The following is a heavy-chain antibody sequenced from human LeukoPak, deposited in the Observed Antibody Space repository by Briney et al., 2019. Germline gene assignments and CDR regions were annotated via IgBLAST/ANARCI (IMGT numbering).Heavy chain of an antibody. J-gene: IGHJ4*02. Sequence: SETLSLTCTVSGGSISSYYWSWIRQPPGKGLEWIGYIYYSGSTNYNPSLKSRVTISVDTSKNQFSLKLSSVTAADTAVYYCARLGNCSGGSCYFPHLDYWSQGTLVTVSS. V-gene: IGHV4-59*08. D-gene: IGHD2-15*01. CDR3: ARLGNCSGGSCYFPHLDY. CDR1: GGSISSYY. CDR2: IYYSGST.